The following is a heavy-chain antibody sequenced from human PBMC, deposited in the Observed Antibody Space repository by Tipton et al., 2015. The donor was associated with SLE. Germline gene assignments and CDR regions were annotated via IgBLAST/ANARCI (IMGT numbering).Heavy chain of an antibody. CDR2: IYSGGST. Sequence: SLRLSCAASGFTVSSNYMSWVRQAPGKGLEWVSVIYSGGSTYYADSVKGRFTISRDNSKNTLYLQMNSLRAEDTVAYYCARSGWLQSPFDYWGQGTLVTVSS. CDR1: GFTVSSNY. CDR3: ARSGWLQSPFDY. V-gene: IGHV3-53*01. D-gene: IGHD5-24*01. J-gene: IGHJ4*02.